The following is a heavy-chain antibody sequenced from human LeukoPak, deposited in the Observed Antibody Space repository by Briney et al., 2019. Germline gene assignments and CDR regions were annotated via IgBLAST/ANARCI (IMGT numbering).Heavy chain of an antibody. CDR2: INPSGGST. J-gene: IGHJ4*02. CDR3: ARGTLHYYDSSGYWVY. Sequence: ASVKVSCKASGYTFTSYYMHWVRQAPGQGLEWMGIINPSGGSTSYAQKFQGRVAMTRDMSTSTVYMELSSLRSEDTAVYYCARGTLHYYDSSGYWVYWGQGTLVTVSS. V-gene: IGHV1-46*01. CDR1: GYTFTSYY. D-gene: IGHD3-22*01.